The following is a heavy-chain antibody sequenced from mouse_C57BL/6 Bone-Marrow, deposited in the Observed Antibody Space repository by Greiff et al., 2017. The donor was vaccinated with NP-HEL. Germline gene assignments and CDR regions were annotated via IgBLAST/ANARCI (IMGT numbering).Heavy chain of an antibody. Sequence: QVQLKESGPGLVAPSQSLSITCTVSGFSLTSYAISWVRQPPGKGLEWLGVIWTGGGTNYNSALKSRLSISKDNSKSQVFVKMNSLQTDDTARYYCARNLGSSGYNAMDYWGQGTSVTVSS. CDR1: GFSLTSYA. CDR2: IWTGGGT. J-gene: IGHJ4*01. CDR3: ARNLGSSGYNAMDY. V-gene: IGHV2-9-1*01. D-gene: IGHD3-2*02.